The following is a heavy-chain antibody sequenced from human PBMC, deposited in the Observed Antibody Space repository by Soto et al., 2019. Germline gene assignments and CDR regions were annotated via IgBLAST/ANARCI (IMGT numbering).Heavy chain of an antibody. D-gene: IGHD3-22*01. CDR3: ARNYYDSSGYFLDWFDP. J-gene: IGHJ5*02. CDR2: ISSSSSTI. V-gene: IGHV3-48*02. CDR1: GFTFSRYS. Sequence: PGGPLRLSGAASGFTFSRYSMNWVRQAPGKGLEWVSYISSSSSTIYYADSVKGRFTISRDNAKNSLYLQMNSLRDEDTAVYYCARNYYDSSGYFLDWFDPWGQGTLVTVSS.